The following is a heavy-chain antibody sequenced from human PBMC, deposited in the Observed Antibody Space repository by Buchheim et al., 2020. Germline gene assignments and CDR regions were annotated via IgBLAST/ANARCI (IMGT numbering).Heavy chain of an antibody. Sequence: QVQLQESGPGLVKPSETLSVTCTVSGGSVSSGNYYWSWIRQPPGKGLEWIGYIYYSGSTNYSPSLKSRVTISVDTSKDQFSLKLSSVTAADTAVYYCARTSIQYHFDSWGQGT. D-gene: IGHD4-11*01. CDR3: ARTSIQYHFDS. J-gene: IGHJ4*02. CDR2: IYYSGST. CDR1: GGSVSSGNYY. V-gene: IGHV4-61*01.